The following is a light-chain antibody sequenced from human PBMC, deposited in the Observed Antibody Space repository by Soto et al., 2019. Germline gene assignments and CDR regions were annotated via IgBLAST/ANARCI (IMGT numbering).Light chain of an antibody. J-gene: IGKJ1*01. CDR2: GAS. Sequence: EIVLTQSPGTPSLSPGERATLSCRASQSVSSSYLAWYQQKHGQAPRLLIYGASCRATGIPDRFSGSGSGADCTLTVCRLVPEVLAVYYCQHYCSSLWTFGQGTKVVIK. CDR3: QHYCSSLWT. CDR1: QSVSSSY. V-gene: IGKV3-20*01.